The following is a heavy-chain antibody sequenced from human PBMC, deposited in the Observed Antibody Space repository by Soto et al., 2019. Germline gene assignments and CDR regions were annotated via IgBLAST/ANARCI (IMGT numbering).Heavy chain of an antibody. V-gene: IGHV4-30-2*01. D-gene: IGHD4-4*01. CDR2: IYHSGGT. Sequence: SETLSLTCAVSGGSISSGGYSWSWIRQPPGKGLEWIGYIYHSGGTYYNPSLKSRVTISVDRSKNQFSLKLSSVTAADTAVYYCARGNGWDFSKWFDPWGQGTLVTVSS. CDR1: GGSISSGGYS. J-gene: IGHJ5*02. CDR3: ARGNGWDFSKWFDP.